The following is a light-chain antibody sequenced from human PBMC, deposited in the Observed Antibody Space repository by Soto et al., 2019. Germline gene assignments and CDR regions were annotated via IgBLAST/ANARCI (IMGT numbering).Light chain of an antibody. Sequence: EIVLTQSPATLSLSPGERATLSCRASQSVSRYLAWYQQKPGQAPRLLIYDASSRATGIPDRFSGSGSGTDFTLTISRLEPEDFAVYYCQQYGLSPRTFGQGTKVDIK. J-gene: IGKJ1*01. V-gene: IGKV3-20*01. CDR1: QSVSRY. CDR3: QQYGLSPRT. CDR2: DAS.